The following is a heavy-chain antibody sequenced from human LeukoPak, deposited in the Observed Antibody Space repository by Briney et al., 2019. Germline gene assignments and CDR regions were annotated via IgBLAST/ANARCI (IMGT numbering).Heavy chain of an antibody. J-gene: IGHJ3*02. CDR2: IIPIFGTA. D-gene: IGHD3-3*01. Sequence: GVSVKVSCKASGGTFSSYAISWVRQAPGQGLEWMGGIIPIFGTANYAQKFQGRVTITADESTSTAYMELSSLRSEDTAVYYCARERITIFGVVEDAFDIWGQGTMVTVSS. CDR3: ARERITIFGVVEDAFDI. V-gene: IGHV1-69*13. CDR1: GGTFSSYA.